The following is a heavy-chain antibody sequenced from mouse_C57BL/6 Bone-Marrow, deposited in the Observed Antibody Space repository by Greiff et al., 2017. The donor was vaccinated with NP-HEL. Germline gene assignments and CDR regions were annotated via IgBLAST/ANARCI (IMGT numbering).Heavy chain of an antibody. CDR2: IDPETGGT. V-gene: IGHV1-15*01. Sequence: VQLQESGAELVRPGASVTLSCKASGYTFTDYEMHWVKQTPVHGLEWIGAIDPETGGTAYNQKFKGKAILTADKSSSTAYMELRSLTSEDSAVYYCTRDLPFAYWGQGTLVTVSA. D-gene: IGHD5-1*01. CDR3: TRDLPFAY. CDR1: GYTFTDYE. J-gene: IGHJ3*01.